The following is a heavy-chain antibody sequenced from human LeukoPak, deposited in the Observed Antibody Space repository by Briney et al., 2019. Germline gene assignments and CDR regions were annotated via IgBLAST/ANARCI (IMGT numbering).Heavy chain of an antibody. J-gene: IGHJ5*01. CDR3: VSHYYDDSAPDS. CDR1: GFTVSSNS. V-gene: IGHV3-53*01. D-gene: IGHD3-22*01. CDR2: IYSDNT. Sequence: GGSLRLSCTVSGFTVSSNSMSWVRQAPGKGLEWVSFIYSDNTHYSDSVKGRFTISRDNSKNTLYLQMNSLRAEDTAVYYCVSHYYDDSAPDSWGQGTLVAVSS.